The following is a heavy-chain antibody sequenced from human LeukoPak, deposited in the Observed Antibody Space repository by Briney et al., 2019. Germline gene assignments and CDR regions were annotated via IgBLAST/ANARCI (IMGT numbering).Heavy chain of an antibody. D-gene: IGHD3-10*01. Sequence: GGSLRLSCAISGFTFSDYYMSWIRQAPGKGPKWVSYISGSGSVTNYAASVRGRFTISRDNAKNSLYLQMNSLRAEDTAVYYCANYPGADSDIYKVFEYWGQGTLVTVSS. CDR1: GFTFSDYY. CDR2: ISGSGSVT. CDR3: ANYPGADSDIYKVFEY. J-gene: IGHJ4*02. V-gene: IGHV3-11*06.